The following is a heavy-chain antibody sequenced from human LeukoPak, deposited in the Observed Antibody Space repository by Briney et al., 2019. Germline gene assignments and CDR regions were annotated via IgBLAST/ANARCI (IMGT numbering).Heavy chain of an antibody. J-gene: IGHJ4*02. D-gene: IGHD6-19*01. CDR2: IYYSGST. CDR3: AREGGAGMGYLDY. Sequence: PSETLSLTCTVSGGSVSSGSHYWSWIRQPPGKGLEWIGYIYYSGSTNYTPSLKSRVTISVDTSKNQFSLKLSSVTAADTAVYYCAREGGAGMGYLDYWGQGTLVTVSS. CDR1: GGSVSSGSHY. V-gene: IGHV4-61*01.